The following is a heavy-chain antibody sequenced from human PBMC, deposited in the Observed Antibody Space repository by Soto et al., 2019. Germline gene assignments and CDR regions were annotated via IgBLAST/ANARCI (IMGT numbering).Heavy chain of an antibody. CDR2: IIPIFGTA. CDR1: GGTFSSYA. J-gene: IGHJ6*02. Sequence: QVQLVQSGAEVKKPESSVELSCKASGGTFSSYAISWVRQAPGQGLEWMGGIIPIFGTANYAQKFQGRVTITTAKFVRTANMERRSRRSQDTPVYYYASIAGRPHTWHYYYGMDVRGQGPTVTV. CDR3: ASIAGRPHTWHYYYGMDV. V-gene: IGHV1-69*06. D-gene: IGHD6-13*01.